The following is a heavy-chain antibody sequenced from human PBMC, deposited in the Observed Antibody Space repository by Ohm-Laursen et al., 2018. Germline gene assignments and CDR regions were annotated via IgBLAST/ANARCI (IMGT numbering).Heavy chain of an antibody. CDR1: GGSISSYY. CDR3: ARRDLWNAFDI. J-gene: IGHJ3*02. CDR2: MYTSGST. Sequence: GTLSLTCTVSGGSISSYYWTWIRQPAGKGLEWIGRMYTSGSTNYNPSLKSRVTMSVDTSKNQFSLKLSSVTAADTAVYYCARRDLWNAFDIWGQGTMVTVSS. D-gene: IGHD2-21*01. V-gene: IGHV4-4*07.